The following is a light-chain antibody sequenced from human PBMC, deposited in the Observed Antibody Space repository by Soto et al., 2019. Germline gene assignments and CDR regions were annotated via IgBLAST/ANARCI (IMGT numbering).Light chain of an antibody. CDR2: EVS. CDR1: SSDLGGYNY. J-gene: IGLJ1*01. Sequence: LTQPASVSGSPGQSITVSCTGTSSDLGGYNYVSWYQHHPGKAPKLMIYEVSNRPSGVSNRFSGSKSGNTASLTISGLQAEDEAEYYCSSYTSSDTLVFGTGTKVTVL. CDR3: SSYTSSDTLV. V-gene: IGLV2-14*01.